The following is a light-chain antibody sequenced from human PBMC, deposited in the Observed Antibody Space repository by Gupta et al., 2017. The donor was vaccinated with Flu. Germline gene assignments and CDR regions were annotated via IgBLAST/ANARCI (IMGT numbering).Light chain of an antibody. CDR2: DVS. V-gene: IGKV3-15*01. CDR3: QQDHKWPGT. CDR1: QYISNN. Sequence: EIVMTQSPATLSVSPGERATLSCRASQYISNNLAWYQQKPGQAIRLLIYDVSTRASGISGRFSGSGSGTEFSLTISNLQSEDFAVYFCQQDHKWPGTFGQGTKVEVK. J-gene: IGKJ1*01.